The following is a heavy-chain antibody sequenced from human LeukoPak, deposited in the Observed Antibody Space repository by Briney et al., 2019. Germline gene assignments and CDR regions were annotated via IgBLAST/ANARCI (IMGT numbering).Heavy chain of an antibody. V-gene: IGHV1-2*02. Sequence: ASVKVSCKASGYTFTGYYMHWVRQAPGQGLEWMGWINPNSGGTNYAQKFQGRVTMTRDTSISTAYMELSRLGSDDTAVYYCAREILGYCSSTSCYRAGFDPWGQGTLVTVSS. CDR1: GYTFTGYY. D-gene: IGHD2-2*02. J-gene: IGHJ5*02. CDR3: AREILGYCSSTSCYRAGFDP. CDR2: INPNSGGT.